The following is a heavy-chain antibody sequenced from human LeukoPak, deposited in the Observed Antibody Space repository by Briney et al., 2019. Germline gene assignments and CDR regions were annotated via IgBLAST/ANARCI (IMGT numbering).Heavy chain of an antibody. J-gene: IGHJ6*03. D-gene: IGHD3-3*02. CDR3: ARHPFDYYYMDV. CDR2: VYYSGST. Sequence: PSETLSLTCTVYSGSISSTSYYWGWIRQPPGKGLEWIGSVYYSGSTYYNPTLKSRVTISVDTSKNQFSLKLSSVTAADTAVYYCARHPFDYYYMDVWGKGTTVTISS. V-gene: IGHV4-39*01. CDR1: SGSISSTSYY.